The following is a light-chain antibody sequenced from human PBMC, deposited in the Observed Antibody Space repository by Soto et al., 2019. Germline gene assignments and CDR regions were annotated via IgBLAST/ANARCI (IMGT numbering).Light chain of an antibody. CDR2: EVS. Sequence: QSVLTQPASVSGSFGQSITISCTGTGSDVGGYNYVSWYQQHPGKAPKVMIYEVSLRPSGVSSRFSGSKSGNTASLSISGLQAEDEAEYYCSSYRSTNTVVFGGGTQLTVL. CDR1: GSDVGGYNY. V-gene: IGLV2-14*01. CDR3: SSYRSTNTVV. J-gene: IGLJ3*02.